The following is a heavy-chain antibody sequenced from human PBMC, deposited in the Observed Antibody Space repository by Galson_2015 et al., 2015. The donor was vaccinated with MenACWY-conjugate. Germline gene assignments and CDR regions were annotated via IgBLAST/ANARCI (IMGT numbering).Heavy chain of an antibody. V-gene: IGHV3-48*02. D-gene: IGHD6-13*01. Sequence: SLRLSCAASGFTFSSYSMNWARQAPGKGLEWVSYITRSSSTTYYADSVKGRFTISRDNAKNSLYLQMNGLRDEDTAVYYCARDRLGIAVADGGYYYYGMDVWGQGTTVTVSS. CDR1: GFTFSSYS. CDR2: ITRSSSTT. CDR3: ARDRLGIAVADGGYYYYGMDV. J-gene: IGHJ6*02.